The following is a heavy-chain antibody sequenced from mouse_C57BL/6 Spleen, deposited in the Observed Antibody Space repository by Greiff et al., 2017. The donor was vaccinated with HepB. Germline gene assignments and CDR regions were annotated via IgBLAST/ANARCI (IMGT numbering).Heavy chain of an antibody. V-gene: IGHV5-4*03. CDR3: ARGDYGTFAY. D-gene: IGHD1-1*01. Sequence: EVKLMESGGGLVKPGGSLKLSCAASGFTFSSYAMSWVRQTPEKRLEWVATISDGGSYTYYPDNVKGRFTISRDNAKNNLYLQMSHLKSEDTAMYYCARGDYGTFAYWGQGTLVTVSA. CDR2: ISDGGSYT. J-gene: IGHJ3*01. CDR1: GFTFSSYA.